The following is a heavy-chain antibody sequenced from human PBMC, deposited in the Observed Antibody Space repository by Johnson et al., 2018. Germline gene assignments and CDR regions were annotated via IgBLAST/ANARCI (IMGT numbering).Heavy chain of an antibody. CDR1: GFTFSSYG. CDR3: ARVSQQWLTRLYYYYGMDV. J-gene: IGHJ6*02. V-gene: IGHV3-33*01. Sequence: QVQLLESGGGVVQPGRSLRLSCAASGFTFSSYGMHWVRQAPGKGLEWVAVIWYDGSNKYYADSVKGRFTISRDNSKNTLYLQMNSLRAEETAVYYCARVSQQWLTRLYYYYGMDVWGQGTTVTVSS. D-gene: IGHD6-19*01. CDR2: IWYDGSNK.